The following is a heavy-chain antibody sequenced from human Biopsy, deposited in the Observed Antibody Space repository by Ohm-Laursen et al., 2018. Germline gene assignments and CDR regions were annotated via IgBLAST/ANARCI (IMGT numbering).Heavy chain of an antibody. CDR1: GGPSSNYA. D-gene: IGHD3-3*01. V-gene: IGHV1-69*04. CDR2: IVPILGHL. Sequence: SSVKVSCKASGGPSSNYAFSWVRQAPGQGLEWVGRIVPILGHLNYAQRFQGRVSITADKSTTYVYMELSRLTSGYTAVYYCAADADGYYTEFDYWGPGTLVTVSS. J-gene: IGHJ4*02. CDR3: AADADGYYTEFDY.